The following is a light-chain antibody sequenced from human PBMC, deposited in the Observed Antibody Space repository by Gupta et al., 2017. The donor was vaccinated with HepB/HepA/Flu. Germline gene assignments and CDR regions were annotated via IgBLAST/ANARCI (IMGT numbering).Light chain of an antibody. J-gene: IGKJ4*01. CDR3: LYYHFHEIS. Sequence: DIQMTQSPSSLSAPVGDRVIITCRASQDIGTDLGWYQEKQGKAPERLIHAASSLQSGFPSRFSGSGSGTEFILTINSLQPEDFATSLCLYYHFHEISFGGETKVEIK. CDR1: QDIGTD. V-gene: IGKV1-17*01. CDR2: AAS.